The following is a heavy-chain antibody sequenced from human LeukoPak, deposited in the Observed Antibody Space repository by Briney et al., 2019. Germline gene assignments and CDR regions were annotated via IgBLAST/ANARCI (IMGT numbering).Heavy chain of an antibody. CDR3: ARDRVPGIAVAGAFDY. J-gene: IGHJ4*02. CDR1: GYTFTSYA. D-gene: IGHD6-19*01. CDR2: IIPIFGTA. Sequence: GASVKVSCKASGYTFTSYAMNWVRQAPGQGLEWMGGIIPIFGTANYAQKFQGRVTITADESTSTAYMELSSLRSEDTAVYYCARDRVPGIAVAGAFDYWGQGTLVTVSS. V-gene: IGHV1-69*13.